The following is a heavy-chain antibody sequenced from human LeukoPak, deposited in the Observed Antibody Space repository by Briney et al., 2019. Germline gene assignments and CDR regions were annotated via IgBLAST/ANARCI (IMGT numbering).Heavy chain of an antibody. CDR2: INHSGST. CDR3: ARDRKYYYHMDV. CDR1: GGSFSGYY. J-gene: IGHJ6*03. D-gene: IGHD1-14*01. Sequence: SETLSLTCAVYGGSFSGYYWSWIRQPPGKGLEWIGEINHSGSTNYNPFLKSRVTISVDTSKNQFSLRLSSLTAADTALYYCARDRKYYYHMDVWGKGTTVTVSS. V-gene: IGHV4-34*01.